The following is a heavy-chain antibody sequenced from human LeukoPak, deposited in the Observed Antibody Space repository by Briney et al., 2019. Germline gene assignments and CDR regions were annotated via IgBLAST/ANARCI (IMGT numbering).Heavy chain of an antibody. CDR1: GYTFTNYG. V-gene: IGHV1-18*01. D-gene: IGHD2-2*01. J-gene: IGHJ5*02. CDR3: AREYCSSSSCYDWFDP. Sequence: ASVKVSCKASGYTFTNYGISWMRQAPGQGLEWMGWISAYNGNTNYAQKLQGRVTMTTDTSTSTAYMELRSLRSDDTAVYYCAREYCSSSSCYDWFDPWGQGTLVTVSS. CDR2: ISAYNGNT.